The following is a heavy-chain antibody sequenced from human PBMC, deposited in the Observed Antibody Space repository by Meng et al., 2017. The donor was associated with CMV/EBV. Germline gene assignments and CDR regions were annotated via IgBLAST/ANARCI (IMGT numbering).Heavy chain of an antibody. J-gene: IGHJ4*02. V-gene: IGHV3-30-3*01. CDR2: IPYDGSNK. D-gene: IGHD1-1*01. CDR3: ASLTTGGSSRTLDY. CDR1: GFTFSSYA. Sequence: GESLKISCAASGFTFSSYAMHWVRQAPGKGLEWVAVIPYDGSNKYYADSVKGRFTISRDNSKNTLYLQMNSLRAEDTAVYYCASLTTGGSSRTLDYWGQGTLVTVSS.